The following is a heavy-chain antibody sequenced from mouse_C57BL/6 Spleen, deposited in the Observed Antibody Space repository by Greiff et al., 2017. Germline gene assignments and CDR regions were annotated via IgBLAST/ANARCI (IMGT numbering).Heavy chain of an antibody. Sequence: EVMLVESGGGLVKPGGSLKLSCAASGFTFSDYGMPWVRQAPEKGLEWVAYISSGSSTIYYADTVKGRFTISRDNAKNTLFLQMTSLRSEDTAMYYCARGDNYESWFAYWGKGTLVTVAA. D-gene: IGHD1-3*01. CDR1: GFTFSDYG. CDR3: ARGDNYESWFAY. CDR2: ISSGSSTI. V-gene: IGHV5-17*01. J-gene: IGHJ3*01.